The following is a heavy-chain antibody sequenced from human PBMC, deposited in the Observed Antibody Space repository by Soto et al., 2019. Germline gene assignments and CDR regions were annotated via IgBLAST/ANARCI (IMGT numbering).Heavy chain of an antibody. V-gene: IGHV4-30-4*01. D-gene: IGHD2-2*01. CDR1: GGSISSGDYY. CDR3: ARASEYCSSTSCYAPDY. CDR2: IYYSGST. J-gene: IGHJ4*02. Sequence: SETLSLTCTVSGGSISSGDYYWSWIRQPPGKGLEWIGYIYYSGSTYYNPSLKSRVTISVDTSKNQFSLKLSSVTAADTAVYYCARASEYCSSTSCYAPDYWGQGTLVTVSS.